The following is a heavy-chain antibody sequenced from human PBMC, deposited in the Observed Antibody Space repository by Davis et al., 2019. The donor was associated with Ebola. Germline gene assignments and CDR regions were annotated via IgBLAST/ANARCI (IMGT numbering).Heavy chain of an antibody. CDR2: IRSKANTYAT. J-gene: IGHJ6*02. Sequence: GGSLRLSCAASGFTFSGSALHWVRQASGKGLEWVGRIRSKANTYATSYAASVKGRFSISRDDSKNTAYLQMNSLNTEDTAVYYCAATTVGATSSYYVMDVWGQGTTVTVSS. CDR3: AATTVGATSSYYVMDV. CDR1: GFTFSGSA. D-gene: IGHD1-26*01. V-gene: IGHV3-73*01.